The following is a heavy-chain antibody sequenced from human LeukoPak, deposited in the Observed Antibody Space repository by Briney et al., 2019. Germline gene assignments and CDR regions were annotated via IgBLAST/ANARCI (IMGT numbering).Heavy chain of an antibody. J-gene: IGHJ5*02. D-gene: IGHD1-26*01. Sequence: SETLSLTCTVSGYSISSGYYWGWIRQPPGKGLEWIGSIYHSGSTYYNPSLKSRVTLSVDTSKNQFSLNLSSVTAADTAVYYCARVLIWRVGATFAGRLSWFDPWGQGTLVTVSS. CDR1: GYSISSGYY. CDR2: IYHSGST. V-gene: IGHV4-38-2*02. CDR3: ARVLIWRVGATFAGRLSWFDP.